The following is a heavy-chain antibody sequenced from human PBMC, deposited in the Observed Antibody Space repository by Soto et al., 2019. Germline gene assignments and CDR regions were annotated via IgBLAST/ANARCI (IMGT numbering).Heavy chain of an antibody. CDR1: GFSLSTSGVG. D-gene: IGHD2-15*01. CDR3: AHRSFSPSGGSEYFQH. J-gene: IGHJ1*01. Sequence: SGPTLVNPTQTLTLTCTFSGFSLSTSGVGVGWIRQPPGKALEWLALIYWDDDKRYSPSLKSRLTITKDTSKNQVVLTMTNMDPVDAATYYCAHRSFSPSGGSEYFQHWGQGTLVTVSS. CDR2: IYWDDDK. V-gene: IGHV2-5*02.